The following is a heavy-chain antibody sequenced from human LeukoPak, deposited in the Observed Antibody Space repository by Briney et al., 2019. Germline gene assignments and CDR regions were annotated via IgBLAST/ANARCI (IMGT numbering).Heavy chain of an antibody. CDR1: GYTFTNYY. CDR3: ARNRWLDC. CDR2: INPSGGST. Sequence: GASVKVSCRASGYTFTNYYMHWVRQAPGQGLEWMGIINPSGGSTTYAQKFQDRVTMTRDMSTSTVYMELSSLRSEDTAVYYCARNRWLDCWGQGTLVTVLS. V-gene: IGHV1-46*01. J-gene: IGHJ4*02. D-gene: IGHD5-24*01.